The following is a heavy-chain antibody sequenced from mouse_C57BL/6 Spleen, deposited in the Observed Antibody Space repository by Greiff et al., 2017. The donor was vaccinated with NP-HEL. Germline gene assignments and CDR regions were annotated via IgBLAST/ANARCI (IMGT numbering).Heavy chain of an antibody. J-gene: IGHJ3*01. V-gene: IGHV1-52*01. CDR3: FSYGSGYGGFAY. D-gene: IGHD1-1*01. CDR2: IDPSDSET. CDR1: GYTFTSYW. Sequence: QVQLQQPGAELVRPGSSVKLSCKASGYTFTSYWMHWVKQRPIQGLEWIGNIDPSDSETHYNQKFKEKATLTVDKSSSTAYMQLSSLTSEDSAVYCGFSYGSGYGGFAYWGQGTLVTVSA.